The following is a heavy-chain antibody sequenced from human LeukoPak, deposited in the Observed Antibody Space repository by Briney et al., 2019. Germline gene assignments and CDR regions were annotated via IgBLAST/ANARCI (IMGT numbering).Heavy chain of an antibody. J-gene: IGHJ5*02. CDR3: ARDRTTMVRGVIITSWFDP. CDR1: GYTFTGNY. CDR2: INPNSGGT. V-gene: IGHV1-2*02. Sequence: GASVKVSCKASGYTFTGNYLHWVRQAPGQGLEWMGWINPNSGGTNYAQKFQGRVTMTRDTSISTAYMELSRLRSDDTAVYYCARDRTTMVRGVIITSWFDPWGQGTLVTVSS. D-gene: IGHD3-10*01.